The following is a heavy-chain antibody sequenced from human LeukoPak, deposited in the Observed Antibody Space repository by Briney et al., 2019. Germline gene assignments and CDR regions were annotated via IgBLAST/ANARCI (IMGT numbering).Heavy chain of an antibody. CDR2: ISAYNGNT. J-gene: IGHJ4*02. CDR1: GYTFTSYG. Sequence: ASVKVSCKASGYTFTSYGISWVRQAPGQGLEWMGWISAYNGNTNYAQKLQGRVTMTTDTSTSTAYMERRSLRSDDTAVYYCARDRVVRPKASIDYWGQGTLVTVSS. D-gene: IGHD3-10*01. CDR3: ARDRVVRPKASIDY. V-gene: IGHV1-18*01.